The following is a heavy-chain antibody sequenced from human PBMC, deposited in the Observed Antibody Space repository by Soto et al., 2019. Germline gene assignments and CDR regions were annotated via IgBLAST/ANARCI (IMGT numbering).Heavy chain of an antibody. Sequence: QVQLVQSGAEVKKPGSSVKVSCKASAGTFSSYAISWVRQAPGQGLEWMGGIIPIFGTANYAQKFQGRVTSTADEPTSTAYTELSSLRYEDTAVDYCERDRGGDIVVVPAAIPSDYYYGMDVW. D-gene: IGHD2-2*01. CDR3: ERDRGGDIVVVPAAIPSDYYYGMDV. CDR1: AGTFSSYA. V-gene: IGHV1-69*01. J-gene: IGHJ6*01. CDR2: IIPIFGTA.